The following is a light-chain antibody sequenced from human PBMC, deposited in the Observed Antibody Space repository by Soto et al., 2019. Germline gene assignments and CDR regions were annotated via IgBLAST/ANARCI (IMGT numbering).Light chain of an antibody. Sequence: EVVVTQSPATLSVSPGERLTLSCRASHGVSSNLAWYQQKPGQAPSLLIYGASVRATGIPARFSGSGFGTEFTLTISSLQSEDVALYYCQQYNNWPRTFGQGTKVEIK. CDR3: QQYNNWPRT. V-gene: IGKV3-15*01. CDR2: GAS. J-gene: IGKJ1*01. CDR1: HGVSSN.